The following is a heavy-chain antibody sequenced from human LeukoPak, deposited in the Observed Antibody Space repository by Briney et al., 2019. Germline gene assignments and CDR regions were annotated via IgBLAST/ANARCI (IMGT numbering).Heavy chain of an antibody. Sequence: GRSLRLSCAASGFTFSSYAMHWVRQAPGKGLEWVAVISYDGGNKYYADSVKGRFTISRDNSKNTLYLQMNSLRAEDTAVYYCARDTGYDFWSGYFGYWGQGTLVTVSS. D-gene: IGHD3-3*01. V-gene: IGHV3-30*01. CDR3: ARDTGYDFWSGYFGY. J-gene: IGHJ4*02. CDR1: GFTFSSYA. CDR2: ISYDGGNK.